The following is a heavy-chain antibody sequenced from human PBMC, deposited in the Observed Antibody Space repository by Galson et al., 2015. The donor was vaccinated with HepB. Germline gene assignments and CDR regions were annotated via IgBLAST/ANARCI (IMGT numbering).Heavy chain of an antibody. CDR1: GATYSSYT. CDR3: ATSGYSYGYVLAYYYYYGMDV. Sequence: PEKVSCKASGATYSSYTISWARQAPGQGLALMGRIIPILGIENYAQKFQGRVTTTADKSTSTAYKELSSLRSEDTAVYYCATSGYSYGYVLAYYYYYGMDVWGQGTTVTVSS. CDR2: IIPILGIE. J-gene: IGHJ6*02. D-gene: IGHD5-18*01. V-gene: IGHV1-69*02.